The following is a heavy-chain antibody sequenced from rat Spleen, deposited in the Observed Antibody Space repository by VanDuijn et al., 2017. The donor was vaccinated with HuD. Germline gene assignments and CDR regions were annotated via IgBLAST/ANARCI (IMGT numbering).Heavy chain of an antibody. CDR2: IWSGGST. CDR3: ARANRERYALFDY. D-gene: IGHD1-7*01. Sequence: QVQLKESGPGLVQPSQTLSLTCTVSGFSLTSYHVSWVRQPPGKGLEWMGVIWSGGSTAHKSLLESRQSVTRDISKSQVFLKMNSLQTEVTATYNWARANRERYALFDYWGQGVMVTVSS. CDR1: GFSLTSYH. J-gene: IGHJ2*01. V-gene: IGHV2-43*01.